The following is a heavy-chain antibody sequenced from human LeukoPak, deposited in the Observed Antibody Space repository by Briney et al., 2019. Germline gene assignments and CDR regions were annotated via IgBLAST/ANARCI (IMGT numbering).Heavy chain of an antibody. CDR2: INPSGGST. V-gene: IGHV1-46*01. D-gene: IGHD3-22*01. CDR3: ARGPRSGWYYYDSRVDY. Sequence: ASVKVSCKASGYSFADYYMHWVRQAPGQGLEWMGIINPSGGSTSYAQKFQGRVTMTRDMSTSTVYMELSSLRSEDTAVYYCARGPRSGWYYYDSRVDYWGQGTLVTVSS. J-gene: IGHJ4*02. CDR1: GYSFADYY.